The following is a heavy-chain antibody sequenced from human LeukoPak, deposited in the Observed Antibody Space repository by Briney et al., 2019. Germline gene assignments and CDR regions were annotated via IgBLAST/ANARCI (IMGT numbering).Heavy chain of an antibody. CDR1: GFTFSSYG. CDR3: AKLSVIVATIWGFDY. V-gene: IGHV3-23*01. Sequence: PGGSLRLSCAASGFTFSSYGMSWVRQAPGKGLEWVSAISGSGGSTYYADSVKGRFTISRDNSKNTLYLQMNSLRAEDTAVYYCAKLSVIVATIWGFDYWGQGTLVTVSS. CDR2: ISGSGGST. J-gene: IGHJ4*02. D-gene: IGHD5-12*01.